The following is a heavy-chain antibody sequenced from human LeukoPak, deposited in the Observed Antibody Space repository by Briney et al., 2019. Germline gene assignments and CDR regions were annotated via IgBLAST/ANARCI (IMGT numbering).Heavy chain of an antibody. CDR2: ISSSSSYI. J-gene: IGHJ6*02. D-gene: IGHD2-2*01. CDR1: GFTFSSYS. Sequence: GGSLRLSCAASGFTFSSYSMNWVRQAPGKGLEWVSSISSSSSYIYYADSVKGRFTISSDNAKNSLYLQMNSLRAEDTAVYYCARDRLPAAMLYYYGMDVWGQGTTVTVSS. CDR3: ARDRLPAAMLYYYGMDV. V-gene: IGHV3-21*01.